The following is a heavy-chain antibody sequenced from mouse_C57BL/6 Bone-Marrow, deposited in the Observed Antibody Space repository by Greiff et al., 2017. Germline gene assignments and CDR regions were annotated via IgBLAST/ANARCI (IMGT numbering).Heavy chain of an antibody. D-gene: IGHD3-1*01. CDR2: IDPENGDT. CDR1: GFNIKDDY. CDR3: TTSGKDY. J-gene: IGHJ2*01. Sequence: EVQLQQSGAELVRPGASVKLSCTASGFNIKDDYMHWVKQRPEQGLEWIGWIDPENGDTEYASKFQGKATITADTSSTTAYLQLSSLTSEDTADYYCTTSGKDYWGQGTTLTVSS. V-gene: IGHV14-4*01.